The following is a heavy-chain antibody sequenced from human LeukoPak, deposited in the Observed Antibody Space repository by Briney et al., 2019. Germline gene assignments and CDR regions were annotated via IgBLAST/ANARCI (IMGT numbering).Heavy chain of an antibody. CDR1: GFTFSSYG. D-gene: IGHD1-1*01. V-gene: IGHV3-7*03. CDR2: IKQDGSEK. CDR3: ARGWYNWNDGMNY. J-gene: IGHJ4*02. Sequence: GGSLRLSCAATGFTFSSYGMSWVRQAPGKGLEWVANIKQDGSEKYYVDSVKGRFTISRDNAKNSLYLQMNSLRAEDTAVYYCARGWYNWNDGMNYWGQGTLVTVSS.